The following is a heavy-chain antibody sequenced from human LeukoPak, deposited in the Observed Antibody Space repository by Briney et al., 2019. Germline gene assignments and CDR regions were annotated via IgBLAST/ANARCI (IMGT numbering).Heavy chain of an antibody. J-gene: IGHJ6*02. D-gene: IGHD3-9*01. V-gene: IGHV4-61*02. Sequence: SETLSLACTVSGGSISSGSYYWSWIRQPAGKGVEWIGRIYTSGSTNYNPSLKSRVTISVDTSKNQFSLKLSSVTAADTAVYYCARVPLHFDILTGYHNQAYGMDVWGQGTTVTVSS. CDR2: IYTSGST. CDR3: ARVPLHFDILTGYHNQAYGMDV. CDR1: GGSISSGSYY.